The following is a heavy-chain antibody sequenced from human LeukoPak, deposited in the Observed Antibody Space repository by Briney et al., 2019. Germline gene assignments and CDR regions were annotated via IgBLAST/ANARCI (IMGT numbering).Heavy chain of an antibody. CDR1: GFTFSSYW. CDR3: ARAAYFWNH. Sequence: GGSLRLSCAASGFTFSSYWMSWVRQAPGKGLEWVANIKQDGSEKNYVDSVKGRFTISRDNAKNSLFLQMNSLRVEDTAVYYCARAAYFWNHWGQGTQVTVSS. CDR2: IKQDGSEK. J-gene: IGHJ5*02. V-gene: IGHV3-7*03. D-gene: IGHD1-1*01.